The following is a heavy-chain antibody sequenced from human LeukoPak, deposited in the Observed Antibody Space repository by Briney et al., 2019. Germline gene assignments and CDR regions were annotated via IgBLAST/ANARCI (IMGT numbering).Heavy chain of an antibody. V-gene: IGHV4-39*06. D-gene: IGHD3-22*01. Sequence: SETLSLPCTVSSGSISTSNSFWGWARKPPGKALVWCGNIFYSVSTHYSPSPNHRVPIPLHNTRDPFTLKLNSVTAADPAVYYCAKSNGYGLIDVWGQGTMVTVSS. CDR1: SGSISTSNSF. CDR2: IFYSVST. J-gene: IGHJ3*01. CDR3: AKSNGYGLIDV.